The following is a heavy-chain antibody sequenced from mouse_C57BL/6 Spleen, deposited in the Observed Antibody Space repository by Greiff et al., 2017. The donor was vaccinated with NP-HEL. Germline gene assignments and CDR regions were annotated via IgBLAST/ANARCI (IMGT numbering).Heavy chain of an antibody. CDR3: ARGGLRPAWFAY. V-gene: IGHV5-4*03. CDR1: GFTFSSYA. J-gene: IGHJ3*01. D-gene: IGHD2-4*01. CDR2: ISDGGSYT. Sequence: EVNVVESGGGLVKPGGSLKLSCAASGFTFSSYAMSWVRQTPEKRLEWVATISDGGSYTYYPDNVKGRFTISRDNAKNNLYLQMSHLKSEDTAMYYCARGGLRPAWFAYWGQGTLVTVSA.